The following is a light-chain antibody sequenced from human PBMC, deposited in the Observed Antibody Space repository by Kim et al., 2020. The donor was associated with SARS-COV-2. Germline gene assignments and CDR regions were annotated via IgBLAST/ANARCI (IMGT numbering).Light chain of an antibody. J-gene: IGKJ5*01. CDR1: QSLLYSSNNKNY. V-gene: IGKV4-1*01. CDR2: WAS. CDR3: QQYYSTPIT. Sequence: DIVMTQSPDSLAVSLGERATINCKSSQSLLYSSNNKNYLAWYQQKPGQPPKLLIYWASTRESGVPDRFSGSGSGTDFTLTISSLQAEDVAVYYCQQYYSTPITFGHGTRLEIK.